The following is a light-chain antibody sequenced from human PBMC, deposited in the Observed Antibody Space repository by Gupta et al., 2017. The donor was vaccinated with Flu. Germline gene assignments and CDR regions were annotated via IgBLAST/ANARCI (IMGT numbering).Light chain of an antibody. CDR1: SLRSYY. Sequence: SSELTQDPAVSVALGPTVRITCQGDSLRSYYASWYQQKPGQAPVLVIYGKNNRPSGIPDRSSGSSSGNTASLTITGAQAEEEADYYCNYRDSSGNHRDVVFGGGTKLTVL. J-gene: IGLJ2*01. CDR2: GKN. CDR3: NYRDSSGNHRDVV. V-gene: IGLV3-19*01.